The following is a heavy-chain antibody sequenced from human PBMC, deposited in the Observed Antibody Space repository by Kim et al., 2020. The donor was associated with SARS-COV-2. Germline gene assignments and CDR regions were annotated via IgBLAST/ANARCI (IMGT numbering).Heavy chain of an antibody. CDR3: ARQPVVVPASRYYGMDV. V-gene: IGHV4-39*01. CDR1: GGSISSSSYY. J-gene: IGHJ6*02. Sequence: SETLSLTCTVSGGSISSSSYYWGWIRQPPGKGLEWIGSIYYSGSTYYNPSLKSRVTISVDTSKNQFSLKLSSVTAADTAVYYCARQPVVVPASRYYGMDVWGQGTTVTVSS. CDR2: IYYSGST. D-gene: IGHD2-2*01.